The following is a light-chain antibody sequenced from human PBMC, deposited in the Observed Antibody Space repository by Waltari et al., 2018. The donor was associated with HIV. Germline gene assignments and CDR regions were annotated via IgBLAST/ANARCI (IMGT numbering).Light chain of an antibody. V-gene: IGLV3-1*01. CDR2: QDN. Sequence: SYELTQPPSVSVSPGQTASITCSGDKLGDKYACWYQQKRGQSTLLVIYQDNKRPYGIPERVSGSNAGNPATLTSSGTQTVDEADDYCQAWDSSTAFYVFGTGTKVTVL. CDR1: KLGDKY. CDR3: QAWDSSTAFYV. J-gene: IGLJ1*01.